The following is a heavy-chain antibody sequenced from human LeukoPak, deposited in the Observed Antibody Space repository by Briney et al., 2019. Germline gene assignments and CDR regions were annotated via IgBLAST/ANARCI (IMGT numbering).Heavy chain of an antibody. D-gene: IGHD1-26*01. CDR1: GGTFSGYA. J-gene: IGHJ6*04. Sequence: SENVSFNGSGGTFSGYAISWVRQAPGQGLEWKGGIIPIFGTANYAQRFQGRVTITADESTSTAYMELSSLRSEDTAVYYCAGWEGDYYYYYGMDVWGKGTTVTVSS. V-gene: IGHV1-69*01. CDR2: IIPIFGTA. CDR3: AGWEGDYYYYYGMDV.